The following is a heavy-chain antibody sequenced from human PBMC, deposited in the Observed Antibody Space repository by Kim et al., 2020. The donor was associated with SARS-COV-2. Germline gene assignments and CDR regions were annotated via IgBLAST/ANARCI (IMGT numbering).Heavy chain of an antibody. J-gene: IGHJ4*02. V-gene: IGHV3-9*01. CDR3: AKDRPAAGTGYFDL. D-gene: IGHD6-13*01. CDR2: ISWNADNL. Sequence: GGSLRLSCAASGFTFGDYAMHWVRQAPGKGLEWVAGISWNADNLGYADSVKGRFTISRDNNKRSLYLQMNSRRAEDTALYYCAKDRPAAGTGYFDLGGPGTLVTVSS. CDR1: GFTFGDYA.